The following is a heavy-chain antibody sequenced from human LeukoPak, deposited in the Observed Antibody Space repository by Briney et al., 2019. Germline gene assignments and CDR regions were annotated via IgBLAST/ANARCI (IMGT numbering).Heavy chain of an antibody. Sequence: PGGSLRLSCAASGFTFRSYSMNWVPKAPGKGLKWVSSISSSSRYIYCADAVKGGFTISRENAKNSLYPQMNSLRAEDTAVYYCARAPGYYYDSSGMWDYWGQGTLVTVSS. CDR3: ARAPGYYYDSSGMWDY. J-gene: IGHJ4*02. CDR1: GFTFRSYS. V-gene: IGHV3-21*01. D-gene: IGHD3-22*01. CDR2: ISSSSRYI.